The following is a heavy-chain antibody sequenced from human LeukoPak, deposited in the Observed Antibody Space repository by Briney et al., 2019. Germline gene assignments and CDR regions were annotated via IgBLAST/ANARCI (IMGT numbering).Heavy chain of an antibody. CDR3: AREYYYDSSGYYRDAFDI. Sequence: PSETLSLTFSVSGGPISSYHWRWIRQPAGEGLEGIGRIYTSGSTNYNPSLKSRVTMSVDTSKNQFSLTLSSVTAADTAVEYCAREYYYDSSGYYRDAFDIWGQGTMVTVSS. V-gene: IGHV4-4*07. D-gene: IGHD3-22*01. CDR1: GGPISSYH. CDR2: IYTSGST. J-gene: IGHJ3*02.